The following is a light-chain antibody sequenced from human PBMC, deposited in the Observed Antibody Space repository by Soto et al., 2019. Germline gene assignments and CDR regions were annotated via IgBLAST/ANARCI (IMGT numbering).Light chain of an antibody. J-gene: IGLJ1*01. CDR1: SGDVGGYDY. CDR2: EVT. V-gene: IGLV2-14*01. Sequence: QSALTQPASVSGSPGQSIAISCTGTSGDVGGYDYVSWYQQHPDKAPKLMIYEVTKRPSWVSNRFSGSKSGNTASLTISGLQPEDEADYYCSSHTSGSTRVFG. CDR3: SSHTSGSTRV.